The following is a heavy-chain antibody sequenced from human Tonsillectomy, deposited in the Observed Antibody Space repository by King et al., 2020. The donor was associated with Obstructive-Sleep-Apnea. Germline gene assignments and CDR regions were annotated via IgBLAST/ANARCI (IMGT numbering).Heavy chain of an antibody. J-gene: IGHJ3*02. D-gene: IGHD3-22*01. Sequence: ITLQESGPTLVKPTQTLTLTCTFSGFSLSTSGVGVGWIRQPPGKALEWLALIYWDDDKRYSPSLKSRLTITKDTSKNQVVLTMTNMDPVDTATYYCAQVGGSSGYYYVGAFDIWGQGKMVTVSS. CDR3: AQVGGSSGYYYVGAFDI. CDR2: IYWDDDK. V-gene: IGHV2-5*02. CDR1: GFSLSTSGVG.